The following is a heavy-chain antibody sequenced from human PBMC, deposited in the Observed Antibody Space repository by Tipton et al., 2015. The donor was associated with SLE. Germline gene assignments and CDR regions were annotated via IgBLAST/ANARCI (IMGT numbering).Heavy chain of an antibody. V-gene: IGHV6-1*01. D-gene: IGHD3-16*01. CDR3: ASRSTSIRGLNCMDV. CDR1: GDSVSSNSAA. Sequence: GLVKPSQTLSLTCAISGDSVSSNSAAWNWIRQSPSRGLEWLGRTYYRSKWYNDYAVSVKSRITINPDTSKNQFSLQLNSVTAADTAVYYCASRSTSIRGLNCMDVWGKGTTVTVSS. J-gene: IGHJ6*03. CDR2: TYYRSKWYN.